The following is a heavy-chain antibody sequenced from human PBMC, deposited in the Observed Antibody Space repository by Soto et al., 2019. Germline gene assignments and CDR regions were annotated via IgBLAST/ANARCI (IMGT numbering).Heavy chain of an antibody. D-gene: IGHD2-2*01. CDR2: IKSKTDGGTT. CDR1: GFTFSNAW. J-gene: IGHJ4*02. V-gene: IGHV3-15*01. CDR3: TTLPIVVVPAAAIDY. Sequence: EVQLVESGGGLVKPGGYLRISCAASGFTFSNAWMSWVRKAPGKGLEWVGRIKSKTDGGTTDYAAPVKGRFTISRDVSKTTLVLPLHSLKAEDTAVYYCTTLPIVVVPAAAIDYWRQGTLVTVSS.